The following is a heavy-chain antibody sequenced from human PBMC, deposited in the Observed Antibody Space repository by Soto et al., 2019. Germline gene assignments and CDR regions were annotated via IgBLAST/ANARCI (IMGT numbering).Heavy chain of an antibody. CDR3: ETRRSMVRGVNHMDV. J-gene: IGHJ6*02. CDR1: GYTFTNYD. D-gene: IGHD3-10*01. Sequence: QVQLVQSGAEVKKPGASVKVSCKASGYTFTNYDINWVRQAPGQGLEWMGWMNPNTGNTGYGQKFQGRVTMTRDNSISTAFMELSSLRSEDTAVYYCETRRSMVRGVNHMDVWGRGTTVTVSS. V-gene: IGHV1-8*01. CDR2: MNPNTGNT.